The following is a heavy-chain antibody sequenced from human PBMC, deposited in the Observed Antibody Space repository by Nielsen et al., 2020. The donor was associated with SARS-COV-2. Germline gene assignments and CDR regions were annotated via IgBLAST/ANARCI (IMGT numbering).Heavy chain of an antibody. J-gene: IGHJ4*02. V-gene: IGHV3-33*01. CDR2: IWYDGSNK. D-gene: IGHD3-10*01. Sequence: GESLKISCAASGFTFSSYGMHWVRQAPGKGLEWVAVIWYDGSNKYYADFVKGRFTISRDNSKNTLYLQMNSLRAEDTAVYYCARDVRFGEFVDYWGQGTLVTVSS. CDR3: ARDVRFGEFVDY. CDR1: GFTFSSYG.